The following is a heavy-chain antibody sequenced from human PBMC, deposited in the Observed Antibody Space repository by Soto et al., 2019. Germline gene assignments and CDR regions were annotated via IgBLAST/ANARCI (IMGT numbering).Heavy chain of an antibody. CDR3: TTDLGSPGYYYYYGMDV. CDR2: IKSKTDGGTT. D-gene: IGHD1-26*01. CDR1: GFTFSNAW. V-gene: IGHV3-15*07. J-gene: IGHJ6*02. Sequence: PGGSLRLSCAASGFTFSNAWMNWVRQAPGKGLEWVGRIKSKTDGGTTDYAAPVKGRFTISRDDSKNTLYLQMNSLKTEDTAVYYCTTDLGSPGYYYYYGMDVWGQGTTVTVSS.